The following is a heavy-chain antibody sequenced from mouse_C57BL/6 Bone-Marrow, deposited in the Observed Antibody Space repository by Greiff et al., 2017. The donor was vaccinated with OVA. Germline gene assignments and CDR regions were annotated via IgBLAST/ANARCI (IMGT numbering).Heavy chain of an antibody. CDR3: ARSIAHYYGSSLDY. D-gene: IGHD1-1*01. CDR2: IYPGSGNT. V-gene: IGHV1-76*01. J-gene: IGHJ2*01. CDR1: GYTFTDYY. Sequence: QVTLKESGAELVRPGASVKLSCKASGYTFTDYYINWVKQRPGQGLEWIARIYPGSGNTYYNEKFKGKATLTAEKSSSTAYMQLSSLTSEDSAVYFCARSIAHYYGSSLDYWGQGTTLTVSS.